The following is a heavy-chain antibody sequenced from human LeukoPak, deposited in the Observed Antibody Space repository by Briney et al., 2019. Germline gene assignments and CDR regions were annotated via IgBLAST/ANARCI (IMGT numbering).Heavy chain of an antibody. CDR3: AKHLRATNTYLFYGLDV. J-gene: IGHJ6*02. Sequence: PGGSLRLSFEVSGFSFEDYRMHWVRQPPGKGPEWVSSINDNGDKTDYADSVKGRFTVSRDNAKKSLYLQMNSLRPEDTALYYCAKHLRATNTYLFYGLDVWGPGTTVTVSS. CDR1: GFSFEDYR. CDR2: INDNGDKT. D-gene: IGHD2-8*01. V-gene: IGHV3-9*01.